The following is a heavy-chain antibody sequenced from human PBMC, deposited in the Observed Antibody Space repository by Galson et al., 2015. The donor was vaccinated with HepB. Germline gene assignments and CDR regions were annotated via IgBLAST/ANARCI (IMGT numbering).Heavy chain of an antibody. V-gene: IGHV4-34*01. Sequence: YWSWIRQPPGKGLEWIGEINHSGSTNYNPSLKSRVTISVDTSKNQFSLKLSSVTAADTAVYYCARLSAAGHFDYWGQGTLVTVSS. D-gene: IGHD6-13*01. J-gene: IGHJ4*02. CDR2: INHSGST. CDR3: ARLSAAGHFDY. CDR1: Y.